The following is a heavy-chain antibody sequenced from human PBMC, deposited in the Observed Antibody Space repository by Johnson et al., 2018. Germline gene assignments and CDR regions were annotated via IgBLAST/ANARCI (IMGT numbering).Heavy chain of an antibody. J-gene: IGHJ6*02. CDR3: ARGKGGRSDYYYYGLDV. D-gene: IGHD2-15*01. V-gene: IGHV3-30*03. CDR1: GFTLSNYG. Sequence: QVQLVESGGGVVQPGRSMRPSCVASGFTLSNYGMHWVRLAPGKGLEWVAVISYAGSNKYYADSVEGRFTISRDNSKNTLYLTMNRRRAEDTDVYYCARGKGGRSDYYYYGLDVWGQGTTVTVSS. CDR2: ISYAGSNK.